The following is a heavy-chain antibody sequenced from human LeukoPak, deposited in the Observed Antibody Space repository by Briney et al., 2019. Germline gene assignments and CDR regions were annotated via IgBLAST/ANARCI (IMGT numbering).Heavy chain of an antibody. V-gene: IGHV3-21*01. CDR1: GFTFSSYS. CDR2: ISSSSSYI. D-gene: IGHD2-2*02. Sequence: GGSLRLPCAASGFTFSSYSMNWVRQAPGKGLEWVSSISSSSSYIYYADSVKGRFTISRDNAKNSLYLQMNSLRAEDTAVYYCARSPGYCSSTSCYIHYYGMDVWGQGTTVTVSS. J-gene: IGHJ6*02. CDR3: ARSPGYCSSTSCYIHYYGMDV.